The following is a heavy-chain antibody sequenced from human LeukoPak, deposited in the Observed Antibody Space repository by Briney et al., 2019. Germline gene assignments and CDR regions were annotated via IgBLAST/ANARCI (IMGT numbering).Heavy chain of an antibody. CDR1: GFTFSSYA. Sequence: GRSLRLSCAASGFTFSSYAMHWVRQAPGKGLEWVAVISYDGSNKYYADSVKGRITISRDNSKNTLYLQMNSLRAEDTAVYYCARAVDSGWYYDYWGQGTLVTVSS. CDR2: ISYDGSNK. V-gene: IGHV3-30*01. D-gene: IGHD6-19*01. J-gene: IGHJ4*02. CDR3: ARAVDSGWYYDY.